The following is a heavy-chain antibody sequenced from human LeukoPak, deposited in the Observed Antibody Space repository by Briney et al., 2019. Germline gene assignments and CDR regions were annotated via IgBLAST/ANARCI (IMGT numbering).Heavy chain of an antibody. J-gene: IGHJ4*02. CDR3: ARDGVPRSGSYYKTLGDFDY. V-gene: IGHV1-2*06. CDR2: INPNSGGT. Sequence: APVKVSCKASGYTFTGYYMHWVRQAPGQGLEWMGRINPNSGGTNYAQKFQGRVTMTRDTSISTAYMELSRLRSDDTAVYYCARDGVPRSGSYYKTLGDFDYWGQGTLVTVSS. D-gene: IGHD3-10*01. CDR1: GYTFTGYY.